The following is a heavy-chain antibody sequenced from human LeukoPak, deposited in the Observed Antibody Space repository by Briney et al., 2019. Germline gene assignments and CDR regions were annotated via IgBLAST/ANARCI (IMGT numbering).Heavy chain of an antibody. CDR2: IIPIFGTA. CDR1: GGTFSSYA. CDR3: ARRRDGYNYFDY. D-gene: IGHD5-24*01. Sequence: SVKVSCKASGGTFSSYAISWVRQAPGQGLEWMGGIIPIFGTANYAQKFQGRVTITADESTSTAYMELSSLRSEDTAVYYCARRRDGYNYFDYWGQGTLVTVSS. V-gene: IGHV1-69*13. J-gene: IGHJ4*02.